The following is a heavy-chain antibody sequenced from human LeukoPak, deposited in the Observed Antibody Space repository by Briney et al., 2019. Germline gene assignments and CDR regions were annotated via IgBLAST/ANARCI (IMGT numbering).Heavy chain of an antibody. V-gene: IGHV4-34*01. CDR1: VGSFSGYY. CDR3: ATMVRGVLVYFDY. Sequence: SETLSLTCAVYVGSFSGYYWSCIRQPPGKGLEWIGEINHSGSTNYNPSLKSRVTISVDTSKNQFSLKLSSVTAADTAVYYCATMVRGVLVYFDYWGQGTLVTVSS. J-gene: IGHJ4*02. D-gene: IGHD3-10*01. CDR2: INHSGST.